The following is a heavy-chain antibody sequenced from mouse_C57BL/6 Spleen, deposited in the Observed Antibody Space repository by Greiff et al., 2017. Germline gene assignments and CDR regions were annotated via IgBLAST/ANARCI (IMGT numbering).Heavy chain of an antibody. J-gene: IGHJ1*03. CDR1: GYTFTSYW. Sequence: QVQLKQPGAELVKPGASVKVSCKASGYTFTSYWMHWVKQRPGQGLEWIGRIHPSDSDTNYNQKFKGKATLTVDKSSSTAYMQLSSLTSEDSAVYDCAIAAYYSNYRYFDVWGTGTTVTVSS. D-gene: IGHD2-5*01. V-gene: IGHV1-74*01. CDR2: IHPSDSDT. CDR3: AIAAYYSNYRYFDV.